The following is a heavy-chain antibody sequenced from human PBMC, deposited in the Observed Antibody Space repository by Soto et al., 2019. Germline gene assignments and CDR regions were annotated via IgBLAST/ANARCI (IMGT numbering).Heavy chain of an antibody. J-gene: IGHJ2*01. Sequence: QAQLVQSGAEVKKPGSSVKVSCKASGGTFSSHTFSWVRQAPGQGLEWMGRIIPALGTATYAQKFQGRFTITANESATTVYMELNSLRSEDTAVYYCARPDFGDYWYFDLWGRGTLVTVSS. CDR3: ARPDFGDYWYFDL. CDR1: GGTFSSHT. CDR2: IIPALGTA. V-gene: IGHV1-69*08. D-gene: IGHD4-17*01.